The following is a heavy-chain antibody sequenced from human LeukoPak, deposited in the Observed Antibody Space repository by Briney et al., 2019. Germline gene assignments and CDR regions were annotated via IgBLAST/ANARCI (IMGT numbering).Heavy chain of an antibody. D-gene: IGHD6-13*01. Sequence: PGGSLRLSCAASGFTFSSYWMSWVRQAPGKGLEWVANIKQDGSEKYYVGSVKGRFTISRDNAKNSLYLQMNSLRAEDTAVYYCARDPSSWYGQKSDYWGQGTLVTVSS. CDR2: IKQDGSEK. J-gene: IGHJ4*02. V-gene: IGHV3-7*01. CDR1: GFTFSSYW. CDR3: ARDPSSWYGQKSDY.